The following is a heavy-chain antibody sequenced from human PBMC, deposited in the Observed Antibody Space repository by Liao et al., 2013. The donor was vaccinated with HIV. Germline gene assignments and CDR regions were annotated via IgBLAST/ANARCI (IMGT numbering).Heavy chain of an antibody. V-gene: IGHV4-59*01. CDR1: GGSISSYY. Sequence: QVQLQQWGAGLLKPSETLSLTCTVSGGSISSYYWSWIRQPPGKGLEWIGYIYYSGSTNYNPSLKSRVTISVDTSKNQFSLKLSSVTAADTAVYYCARERRDYYYYYMDVWGKGTTVTVSS. CDR2: IYYSGST. J-gene: IGHJ6*03. D-gene: IGHD1-1*01. CDR3: ARERRDYYYYYMDV.